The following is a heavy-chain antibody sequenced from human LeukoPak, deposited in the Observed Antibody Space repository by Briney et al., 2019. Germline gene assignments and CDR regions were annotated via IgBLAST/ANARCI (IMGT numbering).Heavy chain of an antibody. CDR1: GFTFISYW. D-gene: IGHD1-7*01. V-gene: IGHV3-7*01. CDR2: IKQDGSEK. CDR3: ARFRKGLELLPNYFDY. J-gene: IGHJ4*02. Sequence: PGGSLRLSCAASGFTFISYWMSWVRQAPGKGLEWVANIKQDGSEKYYVDSVKGRFTISRDNAKNSLYLQMNSLRAEDTAVYYCARFRKGLELLPNYFDYWGQGTLVTVSS.